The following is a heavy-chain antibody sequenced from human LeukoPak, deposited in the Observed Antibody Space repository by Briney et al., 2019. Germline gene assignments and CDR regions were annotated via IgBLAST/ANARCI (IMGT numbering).Heavy chain of an antibody. Sequence: GASVKVSCKASGYTFTSYGISWVRQAPGQGLEWMGWISAYNGNTNYAQKLQGRVTTTTDTSTSTAYMELRSLRSDDTAVYYCARGLQETLAWLKALSAFDIWGQGTMVTVSS. J-gene: IGHJ3*02. CDR1: GYTFTSYG. CDR2: ISAYNGNT. V-gene: IGHV1-18*01. CDR3: ARGLQETLAWLKALSAFDI. D-gene: IGHD5-24*01.